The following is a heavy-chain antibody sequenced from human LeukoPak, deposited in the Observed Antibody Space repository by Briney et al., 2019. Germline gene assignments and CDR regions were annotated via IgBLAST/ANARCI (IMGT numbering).Heavy chain of an antibody. CDR3: ARTGKTLLNYDFDY. CDR1: GGSISSYY. CDR2: IYTSGST. Sequence: SETLSLTCTVSGGSISSYYWSWIRQPAGKGLEWIGRIYTSGSTNYNPSLKSRVTMSVDTSKNQFSLKLSSVTAADTAVYYCARTGKTLLNYDFDYWGQGTLATVSS. J-gene: IGHJ4*02. D-gene: IGHD1-7*01. V-gene: IGHV4-4*07.